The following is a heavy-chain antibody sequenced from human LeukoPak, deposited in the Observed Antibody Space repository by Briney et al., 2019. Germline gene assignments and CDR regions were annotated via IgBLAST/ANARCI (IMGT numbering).Heavy chain of an antibody. CDR2: ISSSSSYI. J-gene: IGHJ1*01. Sequence: GGSLRLSCAASGFTFSSYSMNWVRQAPGKGLEWVSSISSSSSYIYYADSVKGRFTISRDNAKNSLHLQMNSLRAEDTAVYYCARDRKGCTNGVCYPHEYFQHWGQGTLVTVSS. CDR3: ARDRKGCTNGVCYPHEYFQH. D-gene: IGHD2-8*01. V-gene: IGHV3-21*01. CDR1: GFTFSSYS.